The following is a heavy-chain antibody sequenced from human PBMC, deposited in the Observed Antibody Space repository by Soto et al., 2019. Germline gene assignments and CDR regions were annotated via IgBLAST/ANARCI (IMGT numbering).Heavy chain of an antibody. CDR2: IYYSGST. CDR3: ARGPQGESYYYYYMDV. Sequence: SETLSLTCTVSGGSISSYYWIWIRQPTGKGLEWIGYIYYSGSTNYNPSLKSRVTISVDTSKNQFSLKLSSVTAADTAVYYCARGPQGESYYYYYMDVWGKGTTVTVSS. J-gene: IGHJ6*03. D-gene: IGHD3-16*01. V-gene: IGHV4-59*01. CDR1: GGSISSYY.